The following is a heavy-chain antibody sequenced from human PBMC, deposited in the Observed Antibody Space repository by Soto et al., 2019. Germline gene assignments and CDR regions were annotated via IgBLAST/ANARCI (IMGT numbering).Heavy chain of an antibody. V-gene: IGHV1-2*04. CDR3: ARATDSGSYYYYGMDV. CDR1: GDTFTGYY. J-gene: IGHJ6*02. Sequence: SVKVSCKDSGDTFTGYYMHWVRQAPGQGLEWMGWINPNSGGTNYAQKFQGWVTMTRDTSISTAYMELSRLRSDDTAVYYCARATDSGSYYYYGMDVWDQGTTVTVSS. CDR2: INPNSGGT. D-gene: IGHD6-19*01.